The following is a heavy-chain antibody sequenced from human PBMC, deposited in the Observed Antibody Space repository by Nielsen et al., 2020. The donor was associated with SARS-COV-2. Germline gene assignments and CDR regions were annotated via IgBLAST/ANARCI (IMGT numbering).Heavy chain of an antibody. J-gene: IGHJ5*02. CDR1: GFTFSSYW. V-gene: IGHV3-74*01. CDR2: INSDGSST. CDR3: ARGDALGWFDP. Sequence: GGSLRLSCAASGFTFSSYWMHWVRQAPGKGLVWVSRINSDGSSTSYADSVKGRFTISRDNSKNTLYLQMNSLRAEDTAVYYCARGDALGWFDPWGQGTLVTVSS.